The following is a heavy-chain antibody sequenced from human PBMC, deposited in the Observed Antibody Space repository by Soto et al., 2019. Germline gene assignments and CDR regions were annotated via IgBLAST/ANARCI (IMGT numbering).Heavy chain of an antibody. J-gene: IGHJ5*02. V-gene: IGHV4-34*01. D-gene: IGHD3-3*01. Sequence: QVQLQQWGAGLLKPSETLSLTCAVYGGSFSGYYWSWIRQPPGKGLEWIGEINHSGSTNYNPSLRKRVPISVHSSRNQFPLKMNPVNAADTAVDYCERVPHSHRSFDFWSGGRDRFDPWGQGTLVNVSS. CDR2: INHSGST. CDR1: GGSFSGYY. CDR3: ERVPHSHRSFDFWSGGRDRFDP.